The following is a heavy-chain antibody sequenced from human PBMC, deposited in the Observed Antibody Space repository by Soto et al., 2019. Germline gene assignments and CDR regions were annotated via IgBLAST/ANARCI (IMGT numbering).Heavy chain of an antibody. CDR3: AKANYYDNSGLDY. D-gene: IGHD3-22*01. V-gene: IGHV4-31*03. Sequence: QVQLQESGPGLVKPSQTLSLTCTVSGASITNGAYYWSWIRQHPGKGLEWIGYIYYSGSTYYDPSLESRFTISVDTFKSQFSLKLRSVTAADTAVYYCAKANYYDNSGLDYWGQGTLVTVSS. CDR1: GASITNGAYY. J-gene: IGHJ4*02. CDR2: IYYSGST.